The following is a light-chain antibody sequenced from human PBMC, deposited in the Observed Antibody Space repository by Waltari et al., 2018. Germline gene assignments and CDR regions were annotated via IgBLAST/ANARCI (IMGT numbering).Light chain of an antibody. Sequence: QSVLTQPPSVSGAPGQRVTISCTGSRSNIGAGYYVHWYQQLPGTAPKLLIYDNRSRPSGVPDRFSGSKSGTSASLAITGLQAEDEAAYYCQSFDNSLSGVVFGGGTKLTVL. J-gene: IGLJ2*01. V-gene: IGLV1-40*01. CDR1: RSNIGAGYY. CDR3: QSFDNSLSGVV. CDR2: DNR.